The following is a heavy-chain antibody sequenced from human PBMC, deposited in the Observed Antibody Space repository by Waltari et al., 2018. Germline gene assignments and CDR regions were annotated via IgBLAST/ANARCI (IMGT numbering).Heavy chain of an antibody. Sequence: PSLKSRVTISVDTSKNQFSLKLSSVTAADTAVYYCARGGRIAVAAPRGYFDLWGRGTLVTVSS. D-gene: IGHD6-19*01. J-gene: IGHJ2*01. CDR3: ARGGRIAVAAPRGYFDL. V-gene: IGHV4-34*01.